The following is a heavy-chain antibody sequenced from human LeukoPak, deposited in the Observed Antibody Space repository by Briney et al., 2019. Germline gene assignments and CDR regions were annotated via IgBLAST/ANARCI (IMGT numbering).Heavy chain of an antibody. CDR3: TKNQILDDTGSWYAY. J-gene: IGHJ4*02. CDR2: ISDGGGRT. V-gene: IGHV3-23*01. CDR1: GFTFRTYA. D-gene: IGHD6-13*01. Sequence: PGGSLRLSCGVSGFTFRTYAMSWVRQAPGKGLEWVSGISDGGGRTFYAESVKGRFTVSRDNSKNTLYLRMNSLRAEDTAIYYCTKNQILDDTGSWYAYWGQGTLVTVSS.